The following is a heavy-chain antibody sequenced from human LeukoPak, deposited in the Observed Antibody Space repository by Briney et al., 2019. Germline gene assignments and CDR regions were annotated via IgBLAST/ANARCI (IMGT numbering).Heavy chain of an antibody. Sequence: WGSLRRSCAASGFTCSSYAMSGVRQAPGKGLEGVSAISGSGGSTYYADSVKGRFTISRDNSKNTLYLQMNSLRAEDTAVYYCAKLLVRGVIFKEDDYWGQGTLVTVSS. CDR2: ISGSGGST. CDR3: AKLLVRGVIFKEDDY. J-gene: IGHJ4*02. V-gene: IGHV3-23*01. CDR1: GFTCSSYA. D-gene: IGHD3-10*01.